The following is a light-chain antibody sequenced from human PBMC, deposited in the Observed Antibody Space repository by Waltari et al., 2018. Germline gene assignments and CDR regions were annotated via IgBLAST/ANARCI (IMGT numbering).Light chain of an antibody. CDR3: QQYNTWPPLT. V-gene: IGKV3-15*01. CDR2: GAS. CDR1: QTITDN. J-gene: IGKJ4*01. Sequence: EIVMTQSPATLSVSPGERATLSCRASQTITDNLAWYQQKPGQAPRLRIYGASSRATGVPARFSGSGSGTDFTLTISSLQSDDFAIYYCQQYNTWPPLTFGGGTKVEIK.